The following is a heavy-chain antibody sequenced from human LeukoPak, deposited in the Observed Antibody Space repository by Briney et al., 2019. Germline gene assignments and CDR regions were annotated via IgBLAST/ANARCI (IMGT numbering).Heavy chain of an antibody. D-gene: IGHD3-10*01. CDR1: GFTFSSYA. V-gene: IGHV3-30-3*01. Sequence: GGSLRLSCAASGFTFSSYAMHWVRQAPGKGLEWVAVISYDGSNKYYADSVKGRFTISRDNSKNTLYLQMNSLRAEDTAVYYCAREMQATMVRGVTGGAPRYWGQGTLVTVSS. J-gene: IGHJ4*02. CDR2: ISYDGSNK. CDR3: AREMQATMVRGVTGGAPRY.